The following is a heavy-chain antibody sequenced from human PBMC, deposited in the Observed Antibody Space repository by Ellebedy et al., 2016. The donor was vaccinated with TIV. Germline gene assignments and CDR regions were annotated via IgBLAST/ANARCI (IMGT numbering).Heavy chain of an antibody. Sequence: GESLKISXAASGFTFSSYAMSWVRQAPGKGLEWVSAISGSGGSTYYADSVKGRFTISRDNSKNTLYLQMNSLRAEDTAVYYCARGGPYDSSGYFDYWGQGTLVTVSS. CDR2: ISGSGGST. J-gene: IGHJ4*02. V-gene: IGHV3-23*01. CDR3: ARGGPYDSSGYFDY. CDR1: GFTFSSYA. D-gene: IGHD3-22*01.